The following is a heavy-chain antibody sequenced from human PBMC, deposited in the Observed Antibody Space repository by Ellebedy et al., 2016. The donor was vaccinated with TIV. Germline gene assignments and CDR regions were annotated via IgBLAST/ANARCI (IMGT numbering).Heavy chain of an antibody. CDR2: ISTSVGST. V-gene: IGHV1-46*01. D-gene: IGHD5-24*01. Sequence: AASVKVSCKASGYTFTNYFLHWVRQAPGQGLEWMGIISTSVGSTYYAQKFQGRATMTRDTSTSTVYMELSSLRSEDTAVYYCARKEMATIGVDYWGQGTLVTVSS. CDR3: ARKEMATIGVDY. CDR1: GYTFTNYF. J-gene: IGHJ4*02.